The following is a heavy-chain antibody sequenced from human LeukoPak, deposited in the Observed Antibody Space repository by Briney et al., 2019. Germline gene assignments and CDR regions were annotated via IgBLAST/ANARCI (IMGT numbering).Heavy chain of an antibody. CDR3: AREGPNLFEY. Sequence: GGSLRLSCTASGFSLGSYWMSWVRQAPGKGLEWVANINQDASRKYYAGSVTGRFSVSRDNAQNSLRLQMDSLRAEDTAVYYCAREGPNLFEYWGQGTLVTVSS. CDR1: GFSLGSYW. CDR2: INQDASRK. J-gene: IGHJ4*02. V-gene: IGHV3-7*03. D-gene: IGHD5-24*01.